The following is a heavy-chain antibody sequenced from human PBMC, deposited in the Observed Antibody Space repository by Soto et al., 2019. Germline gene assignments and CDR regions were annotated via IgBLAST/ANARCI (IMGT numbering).Heavy chain of an antibody. CDR2: ISAYNGNT. CDR1: GYTFTSYG. CDR3: ARSLMVMVRGVRYGMDV. Sequence: ASVKVSCKASGYTFTSYGISWVRQAPGQGLEWMGWISAYNGNTNYAQKLQGRVTMTTDTSTSTAYMELSSLRSDDTAVYYCARSLMVMVRGVRYGMDVWGQGTTVTVSS. J-gene: IGHJ6*02. D-gene: IGHD3-10*01. V-gene: IGHV1-18*01.